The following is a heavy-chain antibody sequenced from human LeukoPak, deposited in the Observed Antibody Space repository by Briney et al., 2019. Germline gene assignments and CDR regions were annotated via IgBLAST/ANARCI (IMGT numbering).Heavy chain of an antibody. CDR3: ARTPYYYDSSGYPRAYYFDY. CDR2: VSSNGGST. D-gene: IGHD3-22*01. Sequence: GGSLRLSCAASGFTFSSYAMHWVRQAPGKGLEYVSAVSSNGGSTYYANSVKGRFTISRDNSKNTLYLQMGSLRAEDMAVYYCARTPYYYDSSGYPRAYYFDYWGQGTLVTVSS. V-gene: IGHV3-64*01. J-gene: IGHJ4*02. CDR1: GFTFSSYA.